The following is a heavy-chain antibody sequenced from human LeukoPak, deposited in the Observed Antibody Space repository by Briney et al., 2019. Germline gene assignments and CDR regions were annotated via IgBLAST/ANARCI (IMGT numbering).Heavy chain of an antibody. Sequence: GGSLRLSCAASGFTFSSYAMHWVRQAPGKGLEWVAVISYDGSNKYYADSVKGRFTISRDNSKNTLYLQMNSLRAEDTAVYYCTSPHCSGGSCYPDYWGQGTLVTVSS. CDR3: TSPHCSGGSCYPDY. J-gene: IGHJ4*02. V-gene: IGHV3-30*04. CDR2: ISYDGSNK. D-gene: IGHD2-15*01. CDR1: GFTFSSYA.